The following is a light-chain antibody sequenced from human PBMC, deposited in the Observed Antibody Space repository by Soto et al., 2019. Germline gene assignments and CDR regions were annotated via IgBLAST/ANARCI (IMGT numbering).Light chain of an antibody. V-gene: IGKV1-5*01. J-gene: IGKJ1*01. CDR2: DGS. Sequence: DIQMTQSPSTLSASVGDRFTITCRASQSISSWLAWYQQKPGKAPKLLIYDGSSLESGVPSRFSGSASGTEFTLTISSLQPGDFATYYCQQYNSYPWTFGQGTKVDIK. CDR1: QSISSW. CDR3: QQYNSYPWT.